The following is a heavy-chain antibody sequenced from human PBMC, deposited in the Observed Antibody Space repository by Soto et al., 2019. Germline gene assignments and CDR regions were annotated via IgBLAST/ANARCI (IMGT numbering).Heavy chain of an antibody. D-gene: IGHD6-13*01. V-gene: IGHV3-30*04. J-gene: IGHJ3*02. CDR1: AFTFRNYA. Sequence: QVHLVESGGDVVQPGRSLRLSCAASAFTFRNYAMHWVRQAPGKGLEWVAFISYDGRDTFYADSVKGRFSISRDNSKNTLSLQMNSLTTGDTAVYYCAREGGTAFDIWGQGTMVTVSS. CDR3: AREGGTAFDI. CDR2: ISYDGRDT.